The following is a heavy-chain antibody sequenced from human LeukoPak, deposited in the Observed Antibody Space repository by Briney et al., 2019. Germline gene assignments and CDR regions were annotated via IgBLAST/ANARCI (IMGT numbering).Heavy chain of an antibody. CDR3: AKIGRRYDFWTGYYEEEVDYMDV. CDR2: ISGSGGST. V-gene: IGHV3-23*01. D-gene: IGHD3-3*01. CDR1: GFTFSSYA. J-gene: IGHJ6*03. Sequence: GGSLRLSCAASGFTFSSYAMSWVSQAPGKGLEWVSGISGSGGSTYHADSVKGRFTISRDNSKNTLYLQMNSLRAEDTAVYYCAKIGRRYDFWTGYYEEEVDYMDVWGKGTTVTVSS.